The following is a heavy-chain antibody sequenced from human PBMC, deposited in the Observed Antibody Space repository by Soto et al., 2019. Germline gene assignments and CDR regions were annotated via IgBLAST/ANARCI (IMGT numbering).Heavy chain of an antibody. CDR3: TRGPRSTSTGTGAF. V-gene: IGHV3-74*01. CDR1: GFTFSMYW. D-gene: IGHD1-1*01. J-gene: IGHJ4*02. CDR2: INDDGIST. Sequence: EVQLVESGGGLVQPGGSLRLSRAASGFTFSMYWMHWVRQVPGKGPEWVSRINDDGISTNYADSVKGRFTISRDNAKNTLYLQMNALRVEDTAVYYCTRGPRSTSTGTGAFWGQGTLVTVSS.